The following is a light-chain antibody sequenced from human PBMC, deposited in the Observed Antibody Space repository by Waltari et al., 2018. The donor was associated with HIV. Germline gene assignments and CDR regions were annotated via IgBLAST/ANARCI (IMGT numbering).Light chain of an antibody. J-gene: IGKJ2*01. Sequence: EIVLTQSPATLSLSPGERATISCRASHSVSDYLACYQQKPGQPPRLLIFDSSNSAACIPARFSGSRSGTDFTLTISSLVPEDFAVDYCRQRTSWSPNTFGQGTKLEIK. CDR2: DSS. CDR3: RQRTSWSPNT. CDR1: HSVSDY. V-gene: IGKV3-11*01.